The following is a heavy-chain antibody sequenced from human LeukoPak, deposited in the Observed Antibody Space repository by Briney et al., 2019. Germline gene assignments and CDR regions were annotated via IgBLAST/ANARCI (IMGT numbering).Heavy chain of an antibody. D-gene: IGHD3-10*01. V-gene: IGHV3-66*01. CDR3: ASILRSSSGYYFDY. Sequence: GGSLRLSCAASGFTVSTNYMSWVRQAPGKGLEWVSVIYSGDTTFYADSVRGKFTISRDNSKNTLYLQMNSLRAEDTAVYCCASILRSSSGYYFDYWGRGTLVTVSS. J-gene: IGHJ4*02. CDR2: IYSGDTT. CDR1: GFTVSTNY.